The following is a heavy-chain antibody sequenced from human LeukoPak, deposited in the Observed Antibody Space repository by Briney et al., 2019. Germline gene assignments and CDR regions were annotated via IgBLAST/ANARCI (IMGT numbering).Heavy chain of an antibody. J-gene: IGHJ5*02. Sequence: GGSLRLSCAASGFTVRSYGMSWVRQAPGKGPEWVSLVYSDGVTRYANSLQGRFTTSRDNSKNTVYLQMNNLRVEDTAVYHCVRDRAEGRAWVEFDPWGQGILVTVSS. CDR3: VRDRAEGRAWVEFDP. CDR1: GFTVRSYG. CDR2: VYSDGVT. V-gene: IGHV3-66*02.